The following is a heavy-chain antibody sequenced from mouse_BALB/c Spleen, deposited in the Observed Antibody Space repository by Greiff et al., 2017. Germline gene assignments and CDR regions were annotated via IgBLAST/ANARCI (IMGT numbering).Heavy chain of an antibody. D-gene: IGHD4-1*01. V-gene: IGHV1-14*01. CDR1: GYTFTSYV. CDR3: ARDWDDYAMDY. Sequence: EVKLQESGPELVKPGASVKMSCKASGYTFTSYVMHWVKQKPGQGLEWIGYINPYNDGTKYNEKFKGKATLTSDKSSSTAYMELSSLTSEDSAVYYCARDWDDYAMDYWGQGTSVTVSS. J-gene: IGHJ4*01. CDR2: INPYNDGT.